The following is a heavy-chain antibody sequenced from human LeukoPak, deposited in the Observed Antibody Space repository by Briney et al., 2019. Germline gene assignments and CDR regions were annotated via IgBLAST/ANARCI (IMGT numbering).Heavy chain of an antibody. CDR1: GFTFGDYA. D-gene: IGHD1-1*01. Sequence: GRSLRLSCTASGFTFGDYAMSWIRQAPGKGLEWVGFIRSKAYGETADYAASVKGRFTISRDDSKAIAYLQMNSLKTEDTAVYHCTRDRGAYNLYDYWGQGTLVTVSS. V-gene: IGHV3-49*03. J-gene: IGHJ4*02. CDR3: TRDRGAYNLYDY. CDR2: IRSKAYGETA.